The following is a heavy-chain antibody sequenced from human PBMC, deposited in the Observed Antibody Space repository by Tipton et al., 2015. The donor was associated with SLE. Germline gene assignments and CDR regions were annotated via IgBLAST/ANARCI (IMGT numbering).Heavy chain of an antibody. D-gene: IGHD1-26*01. V-gene: IGHV4-31*03. CDR1: GGSISSGGYY. CDR2: IYYSGGT. Sequence: TLSLTCTVSGGSISSGGYYWSWIRQHPGKGLEWIGYIYYSGGTYYNPSLKSRVTISVDTSKNQFSLKLSSVTAADTAVYYCARGGIVGAAGFDYWGQGTLVTVSS. J-gene: IGHJ4*02. CDR3: ARGGIVGAAGFDY.